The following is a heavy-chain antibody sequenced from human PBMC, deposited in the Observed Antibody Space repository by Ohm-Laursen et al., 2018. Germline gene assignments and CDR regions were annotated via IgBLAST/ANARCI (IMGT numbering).Heavy chain of an antibody. CDR1: GFTFRNYP. CDR3: AKDATVDIGYYGVFDY. CDR2: ISGRGDNT. J-gene: IGHJ4*02. V-gene: IGHV3-23*01. D-gene: IGHD4-23*01. Sequence: SLRLSCAASGFTFRNYPMYWVRQAPGRGLEWVSVISGRGDNTYSADSVKGRFTISRDNSQDTLYLQMNGLRAEDSAVYYCAKDATVDIGYYGVFDYWGQGTLVTVSS.